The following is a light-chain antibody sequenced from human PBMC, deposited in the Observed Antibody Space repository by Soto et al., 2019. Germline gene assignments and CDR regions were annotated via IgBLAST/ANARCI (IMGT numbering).Light chain of an antibody. J-gene: IGLJ1*01. Sequence: QSALTQAPSVAGSPGQSVTISCTGTNNDVGGYKGVSWYQQSPGTAPKLIIYEVSNRPSGVPGRFSGSKSGNTASLTISGLQAEDEADYYCFSYTRRDTYVCGPGTKVTVL. CDR3: FSYTRRDTYV. V-gene: IGLV2-18*02. CDR2: EVS. CDR1: NNDVGGYKG.